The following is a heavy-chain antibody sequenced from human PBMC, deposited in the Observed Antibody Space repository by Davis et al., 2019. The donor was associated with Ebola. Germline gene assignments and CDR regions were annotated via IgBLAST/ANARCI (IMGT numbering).Heavy chain of an antibody. CDR1: GGTFSSYA. CDR2: IIPIFGTA. V-gene: IGHV1-69*13. Sequence: SVKVSCKASGGTFSSYAISWVRQAPGQGLEWMGGIIPIFGTANYAQKFQGRVTITADESTSTSYMELSSLRSEDTAVYYCAREVNYYDSSGIFDYWGQGTLVTVSS. CDR3: AREVNYYDSSGIFDY. J-gene: IGHJ4*02. D-gene: IGHD3-22*01.